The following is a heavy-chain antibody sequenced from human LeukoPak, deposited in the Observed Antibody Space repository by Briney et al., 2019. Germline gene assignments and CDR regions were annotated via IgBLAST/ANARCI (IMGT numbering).Heavy chain of an antibody. D-gene: IGHD3-22*01. CDR1: GFTFSSYS. CDR3: ARDLMSYYDSSGYDPDAFDI. Sequence: GGSLRLSCAASGFTFSSYSMNWVRQAPGKGLEWVSSISSSSSYIYYADSVKGRFTISRDNAKNSLYLQMNSLRAEDTAVYYCARDLMSYYDSSGYDPDAFDIWGQGTMVTVSS. V-gene: IGHV3-21*01. J-gene: IGHJ3*02. CDR2: ISSSSSYI.